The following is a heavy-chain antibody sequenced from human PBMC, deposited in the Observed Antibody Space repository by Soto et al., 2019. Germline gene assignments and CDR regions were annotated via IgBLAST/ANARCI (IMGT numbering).Heavy chain of an antibody. V-gene: IGHV3-9*01. CDR3: AKDSGMATYAYYYMHV. CDR1: GFTFDDYA. D-gene: IGHD4-17*01. CDR2: ITWNSGRI. J-gene: IGHJ6*03. Sequence: EVQLVDSGGGLVQPGRSLRLSCAASGFTFDDYAMHWVRQPPGKGLEWVSSITWNSGRIAYADSVQGRFTISRDNGRNSLYLQMNGLRLEDTAFYYCAKDSGMATYAYYYMHVWGKGTTVTVS.